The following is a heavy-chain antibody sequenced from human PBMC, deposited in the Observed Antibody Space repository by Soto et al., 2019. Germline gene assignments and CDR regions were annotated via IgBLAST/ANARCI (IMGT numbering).Heavy chain of an antibody. CDR2: IYYSGNT. V-gene: IGHV4-30-4*01. CDR3: AREGGESSDGLYYFDY. CDR1: GGSTSSDNY. J-gene: IGHJ4*02. Sequence: SETLSLTCTVSGGSTSSDNYWSWIRQPPGKGLEWIGHIYYSGNTDYNPSLKSRLAISIDTSKNQFSLKLSSVTAADTAVYFCAREGGESSDGLYYFDYWGQGXLVTVYS. D-gene: IGHD3-16*01.